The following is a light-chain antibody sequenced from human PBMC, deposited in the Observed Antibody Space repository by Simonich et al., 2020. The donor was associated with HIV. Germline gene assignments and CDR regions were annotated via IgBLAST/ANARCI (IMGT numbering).Light chain of an antibody. Sequence: EIVLTQSPATLSVSPGDRATLSCWANQSVSSNLAWYQQNPGQAPRLINYDASNRAPGIPASFSGSGSGTDFTLTISSLEPEDFAVYYCQQRFNWPDTFGPGTKVDIK. V-gene: IGKV3-11*01. CDR2: DAS. J-gene: IGKJ3*01. CDR3: QQRFNWPDT. CDR1: QSVSSN.